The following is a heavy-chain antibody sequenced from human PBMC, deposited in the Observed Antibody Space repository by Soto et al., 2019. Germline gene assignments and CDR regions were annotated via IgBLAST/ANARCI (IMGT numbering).Heavy chain of an antibody. CDR3: ARGYNWNYGRFDY. J-gene: IGHJ4*02. D-gene: IGHD1-7*01. CDR2: INHSGST. V-gene: IGHV4-34*01. CDR1: GESFSGYY. Sequence: PSETLSLTCAVYGESFSGYYWSWIRQPPGKGLEWIGEINHSGSTNYNPSLKSRVTISVDTSKNQFSLKLSSVTAADTAVYYCARGYNWNYGRFDYWGQGTLVTVSS.